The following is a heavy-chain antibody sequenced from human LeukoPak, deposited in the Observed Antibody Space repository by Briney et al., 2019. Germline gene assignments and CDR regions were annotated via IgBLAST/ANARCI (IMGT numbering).Heavy chain of an antibody. D-gene: IGHD6-19*01. Sequence: PGGSLRLSCAASGFTFSSYGMHWVRQAPGKGLEWVAFIRYDGSNKYYADSVKGRFTISRDNSKNTLYLRMNSLRAEDTAVYYCAKISSGWYDARTGSIDYWGQGTLVTVSS. CDR3: AKISSGWYDARTGSIDY. J-gene: IGHJ4*02. CDR2: IRYDGSNK. V-gene: IGHV3-30*02. CDR1: GFTFSSYG.